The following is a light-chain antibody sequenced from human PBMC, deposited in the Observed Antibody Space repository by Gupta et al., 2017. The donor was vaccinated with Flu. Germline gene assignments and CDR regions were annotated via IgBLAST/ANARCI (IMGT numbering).Light chain of an antibody. Sequence: QSALTQPVSVSGPPGQSITISCTGTSSDVGGYNFVSWYQQHPGIAPKLMIYEVSNRPSGVSNRFSGSKSGNTASLTISGLQAEDESDYYCSSFSSSSTLFVFGTGTKVTVL. V-gene: IGLV2-14*03. CDR1: SSDVGGYNF. J-gene: IGLJ1*01. CDR2: EVS. CDR3: SSFSSSSTLFV.